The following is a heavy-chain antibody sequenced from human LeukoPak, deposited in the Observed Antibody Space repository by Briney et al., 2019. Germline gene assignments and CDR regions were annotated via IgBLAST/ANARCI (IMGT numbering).Heavy chain of an antibody. J-gene: IGHJ6*03. CDR3: VKALRAAHRPVYTYYYMDV. CDR1: EFTFNSYA. D-gene: IGHD5/OR15-5a*01. CDR2: ISGSGDTT. Sequence: GGSLRLSCAASEFTFNSYAMNWVRQAPGKGLEWVSTISGSGDTTYYADSVRGRFTISRDKSKNTVFLQMNSLRADDTAVYYCVKALRAAHRPVYTYYYMDVWGKGTTVTVSS. V-gene: IGHV3-23*01.